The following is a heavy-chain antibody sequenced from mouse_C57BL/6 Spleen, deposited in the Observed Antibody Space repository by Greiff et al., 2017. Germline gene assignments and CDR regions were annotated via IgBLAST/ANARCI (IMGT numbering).Heavy chain of an antibody. CDR1: GYTFTSYW. CDR3: ARGGLGQGGYFDV. V-gene: IGHV1-69*01. D-gene: IGHD4-1*01. J-gene: IGHJ1*03. CDR2: IDPSDSYT. Sequence: VQLQQSGAELVMPGASVKLSCKASGYTFTSYWMHWVKQRPGQGLEWIGEIDPSDSYTNYNQKFKGKSTLTVDKSSSTAYMQLSSLTSEDSAVYYCARGGLGQGGYFDVWGTGTTVTVSS.